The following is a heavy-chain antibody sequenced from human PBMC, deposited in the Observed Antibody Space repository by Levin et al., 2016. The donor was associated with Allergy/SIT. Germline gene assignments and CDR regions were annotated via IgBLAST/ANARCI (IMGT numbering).Heavy chain of an antibody. CDR1: GFTFSSYA. D-gene: IGHD1-1*01. Sequence: GESLKISCSASGFTFSSYAMHWVRQAPGKGLEYVSAISSNGGSTYYADSVKGRFTISRDNSKNTLSLDMNSLRADDTAVYYCARYGQTGATQWFDPWGQGTLVTVSS. CDR2: ISSNGGST. V-gene: IGHV3-64*04. J-gene: IGHJ5*02. CDR3: ARYGQTGATQWFDP.